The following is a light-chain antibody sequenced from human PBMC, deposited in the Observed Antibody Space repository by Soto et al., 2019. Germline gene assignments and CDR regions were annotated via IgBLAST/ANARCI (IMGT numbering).Light chain of an antibody. V-gene: IGKV3-20*01. Sequence: EFVLTQSPGPLSLSPGERATLSCRSSQTVRNNYLAWYQQQPGQAPRLLIYDASSRATGIPDRFSGGGSGTDFTLTISRLEPEDFAVYYCQQFSSYPLTLGGGTKVDIK. J-gene: IGKJ4*01. CDR1: QTVRNNY. CDR2: DAS. CDR3: QQFSSYPLT.